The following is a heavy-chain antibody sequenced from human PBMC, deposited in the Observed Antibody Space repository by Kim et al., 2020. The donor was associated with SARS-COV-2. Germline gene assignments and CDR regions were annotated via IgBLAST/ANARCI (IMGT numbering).Heavy chain of an antibody. Sequence: SYIYYADSGKGRFTISRDNAKNSLYLQMNSLRAEDTAVYYCAGSGSSSDHWGQGTLVTVSS. V-gene: IGHV3-21*01. CDR2: SYI. CDR3: AGSGSSSDH. J-gene: IGHJ5*02. D-gene: IGHD1-26*01.